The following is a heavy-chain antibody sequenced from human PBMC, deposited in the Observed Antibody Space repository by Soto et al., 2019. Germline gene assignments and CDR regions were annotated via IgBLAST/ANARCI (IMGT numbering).Heavy chain of an antibody. CDR3: ARGRVAAADYFDF. V-gene: IGHV3-11*05. J-gene: IGHJ4*02. CDR1: GFTFSDYY. CDR2: ISTSTSHT. Sequence: QVQLVESGGGLVKPGGSLRLSCAVSGFTFSDYYMTWIRQAPGKALVWGSYISTSTSHTTYADSVKGRFTISRDNAKNSLFLQMNSLRAEDTAVYYCARGRVAAADYFDFWGQGTLVTVAS. D-gene: IGHD2-2*01.